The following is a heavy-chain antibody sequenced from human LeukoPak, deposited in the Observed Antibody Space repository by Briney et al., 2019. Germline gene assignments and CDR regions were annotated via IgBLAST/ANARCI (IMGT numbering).Heavy chain of an antibody. CDR3: ARPYYYGSGSLDP. Sequence: PGESLKISCKGSGFTFTNCWIGWVRQMPGKGLEWMGIIYPGDSDIRYSPSFQGQVTISADKSINTAYLQWSSLKASDTAMYYCARPYYYGSGSLDPWGQGTLVTVSS. J-gene: IGHJ5*02. V-gene: IGHV5-51*01. CDR1: GFTFTNCW. CDR2: IYPGDSDI. D-gene: IGHD3-10*01.